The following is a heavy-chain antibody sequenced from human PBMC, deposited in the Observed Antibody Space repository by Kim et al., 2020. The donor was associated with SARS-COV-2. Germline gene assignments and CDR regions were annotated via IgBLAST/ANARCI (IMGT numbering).Heavy chain of an antibody. J-gene: IGHJ4*02. D-gene: IGHD4-17*01. V-gene: IGHV3-9*01. Sequence: SCSIGYADSVKGRVTISRDNAKNSLYLQMNSLRAEDTALYYCAALYDYADYWGQGTLVTVSS. CDR2: SCSI. CDR3: AALYDYADY.